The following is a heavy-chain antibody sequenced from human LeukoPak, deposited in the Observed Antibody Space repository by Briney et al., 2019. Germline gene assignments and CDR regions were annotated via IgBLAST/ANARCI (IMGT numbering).Heavy chain of an antibody. CDR1: GGSISRYC. V-gene: IGHV4-59*03. Sequence: SETLSLTCTVSGGSISRYCWSWVRQPPGKRLEWIGHLDYSGTPNYSPSLRSRVTISVDTTKNQFSLKLSSVTAADTAVYYCAALSGSHWNFDYWGQGRLVTVSS. CDR2: LDYSGTP. D-gene: IGHD1-26*01. CDR3: AALSGSHWNFDY. J-gene: IGHJ4*02.